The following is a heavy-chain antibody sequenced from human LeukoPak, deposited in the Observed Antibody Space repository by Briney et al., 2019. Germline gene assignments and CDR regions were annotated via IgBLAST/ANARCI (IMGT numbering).Heavy chain of an antibody. CDR2: IYYSGST. Sequence: PSETLSLTCTVSGGSISSYYWSWIRQPPGKGLEWIGYIYYSGSTNYNPSLKSRVTISVDTSKNQFSLKLSSVTAADTAVYYCARAEAAGTPYFDYWGQGTLVTVSS. J-gene: IGHJ4*02. CDR1: GGSISSYY. V-gene: IGHV4-59*12. CDR3: ARAEAAGTPYFDY. D-gene: IGHD6-13*01.